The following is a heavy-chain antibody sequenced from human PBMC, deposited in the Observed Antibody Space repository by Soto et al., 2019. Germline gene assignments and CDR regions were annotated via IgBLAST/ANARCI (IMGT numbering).Heavy chain of an antibody. D-gene: IGHD1-7*01. CDR3: ARTRLSRAGSRWFDP. J-gene: IGHJ5*02. CDR1: GYTLTELS. Sequence: ASVKVSCKVSGYTLTELSMHWVRQAPGKGLEWMGGFDPEDGETIYAQKFQGRVTMTEDTSTDTAYMELRSLRSDDTAVYYCARTRLSRAGSRWFDPWGQGTLVTVSS. V-gene: IGHV1-24*01. CDR2: FDPEDGET.